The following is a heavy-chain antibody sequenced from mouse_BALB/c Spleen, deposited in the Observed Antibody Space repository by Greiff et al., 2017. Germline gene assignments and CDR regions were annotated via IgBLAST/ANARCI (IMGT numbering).Heavy chain of an antibody. CDR1: GYTFTSYV. D-gene: IGHD2-14*01. Sequence: EVKLMESGPELVKPGASVKMSCKASGYTFTSYVMHWVKQKPGQGLEWIGYINPYNDGTKYNEKFKGKATLTSDKSSSTAYMELSSLTSEDSAVYYCAREVRRGFDYWGQGTTLTVSS. J-gene: IGHJ2*01. CDR3: AREVRRGFDY. V-gene: IGHV1-14*01. CDR2: INPYNDGT.